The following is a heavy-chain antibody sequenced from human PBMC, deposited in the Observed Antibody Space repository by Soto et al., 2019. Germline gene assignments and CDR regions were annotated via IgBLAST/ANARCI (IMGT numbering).Heavy chain of an antibody. D-gene: IGHD5-12*01. J-gene: IGHJ6*03. V-gene: IGHV1-2*04. Sequence: QVQLVQSGAEVRKPGASVTVSCRSSGDSFNDYYIHWVRQAPGQGFEWMGWINPNGGVTKYAQKFRGWVSMTRDTYIRTVYMQLSRLRSDDTAVYYCARESGGATATLDYYYFYMDVWGTGTTVTVSS. CDR2: INPNGGVT. CDR3: ARESGGATATLDYYYFYMDV. CDR1: GDSFNDYY.